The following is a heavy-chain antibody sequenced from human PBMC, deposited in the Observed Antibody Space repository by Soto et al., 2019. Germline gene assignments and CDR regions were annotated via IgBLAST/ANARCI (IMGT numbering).Heavy chain of an antibody. CDR3: ASDPSNYYYYMDV. D-gene: IGHD2-2*01. Sequence: PGGSLRLSCAASGFTFSSYAMHWVRQAPGKGLEYVSAISSNGGSTYYANSVRGRFTISRDNSKNTLYLQMGSLRAEDMAVYYCASDPSNYYYYMDVWGKGTTVTVSS. J-gene: IGHJ6*03. V-gene: IGHV3-64*01. CDR1: GFTFSSYA. CDR2: ISSNGGST.